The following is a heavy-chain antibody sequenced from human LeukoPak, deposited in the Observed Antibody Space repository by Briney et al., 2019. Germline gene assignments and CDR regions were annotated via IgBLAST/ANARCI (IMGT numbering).Heavy chain of an antibody. J-gene: IGHJ3*02. CDR2: ISYDGSSK. Sequence: PGRSLRLSCAASGFTFSSYVMHWVRQAPGKGLEWVAVISYDGSSKYYADSVKGRFTISRDNSKNTLYLQMNSLRAEDTAVYYCARVSWAGPYCSSTSCPGGAFDIWGQGTMVTVSS. CDR3: ARVSWAGPYCSSTSCPGGAFDI. D-gene: IGHD2-2*01. CDR1: GFTFSSYV. V-gene: IGHV3-30-3*01.